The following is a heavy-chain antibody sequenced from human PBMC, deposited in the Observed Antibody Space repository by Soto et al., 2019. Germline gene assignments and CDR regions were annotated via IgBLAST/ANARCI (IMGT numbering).Heavy chain of an antibody. J-gene: IGHJ6*02. CDR2: IIPIFGTA. Sequence: SVKVSCKASGGTFSSYAISWVRQAPGQGLEWMGGIIPIFGTANYAQKFQGRVTITADESTGTAYMELSSLRSEDTAVYYCARDLRNCYGMDVWGQGTTVTVSS. CDR1: GGTFSSYA. V-gene: IGHV1-69*13. CDR3: ARDLRNCYGMDV.